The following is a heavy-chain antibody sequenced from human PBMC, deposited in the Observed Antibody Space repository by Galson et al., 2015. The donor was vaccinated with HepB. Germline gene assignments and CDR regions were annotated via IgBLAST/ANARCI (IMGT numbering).Heavy chain of an antibody. CDR3: AKDLKGYSSSSGFDY. D-gene: IGHD6-6*01. Sequence: SLRLSCAASGFTFSSYAMSWVRQAPGKGLEWVSGISGSGGSTYYADSVKGRFTISGDNSKSTMYLQMNSLRAEDTAVYYCAKDLKGYSSSSGFDYWGQGTLVTVSS. J-gene: IGHJ4*02. CDR1: GFTFSSYA. V-gene: IGHV3-23*01. CDR2: ISGSGGST.